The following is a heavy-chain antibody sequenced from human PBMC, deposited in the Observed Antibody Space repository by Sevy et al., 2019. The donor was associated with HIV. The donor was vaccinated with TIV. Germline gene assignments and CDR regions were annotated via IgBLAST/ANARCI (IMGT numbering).Heavy chain of an antibody. CDR1: AYAFSSYG. D-gene: IGHD1-26*01. CDR3: ARCLGGLRPWEYNWFDP. Sequence: ASVKVSCKASAYAFSSYGISWVRQAPGQGLEWMGWISGYNSNKKYAQKFQDRVSMTTDTSRRTAYMELRSLGSDDTAVYYCARCLGGLRPWEYNWFDPWGQGTLVTVSS. V-gene: IGHV1-18*01. J-gene: IGHJ5*02. CDR2: ISGYNSNK.